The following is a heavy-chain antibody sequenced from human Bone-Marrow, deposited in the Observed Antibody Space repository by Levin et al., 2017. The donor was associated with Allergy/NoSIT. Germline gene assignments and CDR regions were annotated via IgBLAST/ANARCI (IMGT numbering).Heavy chain of an antibody. J-gene: IGHJ6*02. V-gene: IGHV1-18*01. CDR2: ISAYNGNT. CDR1: GYTFVDYG. D-gene: IGHD3-10*01. CDR3: VRGGTLVRGISQYYYYGMDV. Sequence: ASVKVSCKASGYTFVDYGISWVRQAPGQGLEWMGWISAYNGNTWYSQKFQGRVTMTTDTSTSTAYMDLRRLRSDDTAVYYCVRGGTLVRGISQYYYYGMDVWGQGTTVTVSS.